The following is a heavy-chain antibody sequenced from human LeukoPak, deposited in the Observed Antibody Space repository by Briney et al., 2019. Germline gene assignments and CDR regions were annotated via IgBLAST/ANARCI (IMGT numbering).Heavy chain of an antibody. CDR3: ARAYRSAVAGSSKVWFDP. V-gene: IGHV4-59*01. Sequence: SETLSLTCTVSGGSISSYYWSWIRQPPGKGLEWIGYIYYSGSTNYNPSLKSRVTISVDTSKNQFSLKLSSVTAADTAVYYCARAYRSAVAGSSKVWFDPWGQGTLVTVCS. J-gene: IGHJ5*02. CDR2: IYYSGST. D-gene: IGHD6-19*01. CDR1: GGSISSYY.